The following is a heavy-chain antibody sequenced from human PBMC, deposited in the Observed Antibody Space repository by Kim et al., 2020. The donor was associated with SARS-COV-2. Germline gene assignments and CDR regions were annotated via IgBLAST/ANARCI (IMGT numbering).Heavy chain of an antibody. J-gene: IGHJ4*02. V-gene: IGHV4-39*01. CDR3: AGLRGSTYGPSDY. Sequence: SETLSLTCTVSGASMSSRTYCWGWIRQSPVKGLEWIGSISYSGSTYYNPSLKSRVTISIDTSKNQFSLNLRSVTAADTAVYYCAGLRGSTYGPSDYWGQG. CDR1: GASMSSRTYC. CDR2: ISYSGST. D-gene: IGHD5-18*01.